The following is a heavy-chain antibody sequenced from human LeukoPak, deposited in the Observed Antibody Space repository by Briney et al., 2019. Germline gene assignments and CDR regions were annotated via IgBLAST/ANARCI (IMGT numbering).Heavy chain of an antibody. CDR1: GFTFSSYA. CDR2: ISGSGIST. D-gene: IGHD2-2*01. Sequence: GGSLRLSCAASGFTFSSYAMSWVRQAPGKGLERVSSISGSGISTYYANSVKGRFSISRDNSKNTPDLQMNSLGAEDTAVYFCAKDYIGYDQDFDYWGQGTLVTVSS. J-gene: IGHJ4*02. V-gene: IGHV3-23*01. CDR3: AKDYIGYDQDFDY.